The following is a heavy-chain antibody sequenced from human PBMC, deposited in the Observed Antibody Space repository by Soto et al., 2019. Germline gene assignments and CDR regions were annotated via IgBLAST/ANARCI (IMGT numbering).Heavy chain of an antibody. CDR3: VRDEISSAGLDP. CDR2: VSTHNGNT. V-gene: IGHV1-18*01. J-gene: IGHJ5*02. Sequence: ASVKVSCKASGYTFIRYGISWVRQAPGQGLEWMGWVSTHNGNTYYAQNFQGRVTMTSDTPTSTAYMELRSLRSDDTAFYYCVRDEISSAGLDPWGQGTLVTVSS. CDR1: GYTFIRYG.